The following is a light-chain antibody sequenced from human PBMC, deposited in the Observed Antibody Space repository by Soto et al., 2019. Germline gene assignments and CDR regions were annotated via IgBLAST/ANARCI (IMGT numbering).Light chain of an antibody. J-gene: IGKJ2*02. CDR3: QQYGGSTLCS. V-gene: IGKV3-20*01. CDR2: GST. CDR1: QNVDSTY. Sequence: DIVLTQSPGTLSLSPGERATLSCRASQNVDSTYLAWYQQKPGQAPRLVIYGSTRRAPGVPDRFSGSGSGTDFTLTLSRLDPEDFAVYFCQQYGGSTLCSFGAETK.